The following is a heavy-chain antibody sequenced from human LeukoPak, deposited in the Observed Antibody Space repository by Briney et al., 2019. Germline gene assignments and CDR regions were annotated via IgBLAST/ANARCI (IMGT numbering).Heavy chain of an antibody. V-gene: IGHV4-59*01. D-gene: IGHD3-10*01. CDR2: IYYSGST. CDR3: ARAMLRGVIPDY. J-gene: IGHJ4*02. CDR1: GGSISSYY. Sequence: SETLSLTCTVSGGSISSYYWSWIRQPPGKGLEWIGYIYYSGSTNYNPSLKSRVTISVDTSKNQFSLKLSSVTAADTAVYYCARAMLRGVIPDYWGQGTLVTVSS.